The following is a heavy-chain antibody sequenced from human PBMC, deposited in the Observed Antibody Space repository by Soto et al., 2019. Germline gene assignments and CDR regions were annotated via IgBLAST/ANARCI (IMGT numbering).Heavy chain of an antibody. D-gene: IGHD6-19*01. V-gene: IGHV1-3*05. J-gene: IGHJ4*02. CDR1: GYTFTSYA. Sequence: QVQLVQSGAEEKKPGASVKVSCKASGYTFTSYAMHWVRQAPGQRLEWMGWINAGNGNTKYSQKFQGRVTITRDTSASTASMELSSLRSEDTAVYYWARSPGIAVADYWGQGTLVTVSS. CDR2: INAGNGNT. CDR3: ARSPGIAVADY.